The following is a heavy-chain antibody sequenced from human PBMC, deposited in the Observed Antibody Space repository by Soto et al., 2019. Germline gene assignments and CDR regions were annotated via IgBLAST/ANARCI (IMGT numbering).Heavy chain of an antibody. Sequence: PGGSLRLSCSASGFTFSSYAMHWVRQAPGKGLEYVSAISSNGGSTYYADSVKGRFTISRDNSKNTLYLQMNSLRAEDTAVYYCAKDRGRYEDFDWFSWFDPWGQGTLVTVSS. CDR2: ISSNGGST. CDR1: GFTFSSYA. CDR3: AKDRGRYEDFDWFSWFDP. J-gene: IGHJ5*02. V-gene: IGHV3-64*04. D-gene: IGHD3-9*01.